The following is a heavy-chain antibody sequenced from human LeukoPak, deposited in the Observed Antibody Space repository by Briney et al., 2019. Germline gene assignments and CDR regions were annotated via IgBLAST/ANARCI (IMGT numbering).Heavy chain of an antibody. Sequence: RPSETLSLTCTASGGSISSYYWSWIRRPPGKGLEWIGYIYYSGSTNYNPSLKSRVTISVDTSKNQFSLKLSSVTAADTAVYYCARVDYGDYVPVYAFDIWGQGTMVTVSS. CDR3: ARVDYGDYVPVYAFDI. D-gene: IGHD4-17*01. CDR2: IYYSGST. V-gene: IGHV4-59*01. CDR1: GGSISSYY. J-gene: IGHJ3*02.